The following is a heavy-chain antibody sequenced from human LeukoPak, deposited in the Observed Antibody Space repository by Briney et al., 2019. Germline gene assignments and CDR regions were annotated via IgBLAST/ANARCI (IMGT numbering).Heavy chain of an antibody. V-gene: IGHV4-59*08. CDR2: IYYRGTS. CDR3: ARHYCSGGNCYYFDH. J-gene: IGHJ4*02. CDR1: GGSISGYY. Sequence: WETLSLTCTVSGGSISGYYWSWIRQPPGQGLEWIGFIYYRGTSKYNPSLMSRVTMSVDTSKNQVSLKLSSVTAADTAVYYCARHYCSGGNCYYFDHWGQGTLVTVSS. D-gene: IGHD2-15*01.